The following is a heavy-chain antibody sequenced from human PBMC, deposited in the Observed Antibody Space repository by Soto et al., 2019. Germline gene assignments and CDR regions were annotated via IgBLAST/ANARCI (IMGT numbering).Heavy chain of an antibody. CDR3: ARGLHYYGSGSYYRVDWFDP. CDR1: GFPFSSYS. J-gene: IGHJ5*02. CDR2: ISSSSSYI. Sequence: GGSLRLSFAASGFPFSSYSMNWVRQAPGKGLEWVSSISSSSSYIYYADSVKGRFTISRDNAKHSLYLQMNSLRAEDTAVYDCARGLHYYGSGSYYRVDWFDPWGQGTLVTVSS. D-gene: IGHD3-10*01. V-gene: IGHV3-21*01.